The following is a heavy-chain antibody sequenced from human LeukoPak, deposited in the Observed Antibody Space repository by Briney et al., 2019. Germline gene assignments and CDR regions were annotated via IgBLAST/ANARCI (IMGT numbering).Heavy chain of an antibody. CDR1: GFTFNSYA. V-gene: IGHV3-53*01. CDR3: ARDQPYYYDSSGYLLY. D-gene: IGHD3-22*01. Sequence: GGSLRLSCAASGFTFNSYAMSWVRQAPGKGLEWVSFIYSDNTHYSDSVKGRFTISRDNSKNTLYLQMNSLRAEDTAVYYCARDQPYYYDSSGYLLYWGQGTLVTVSS. J-gene: IGHJ4*02. CDR2: IYSDNT.